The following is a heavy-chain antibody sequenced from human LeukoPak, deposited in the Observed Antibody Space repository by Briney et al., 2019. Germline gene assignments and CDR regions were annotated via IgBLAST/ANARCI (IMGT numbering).Heavy chain of an antibody. CDR3: ARVSSGWYMYYFDY. CDR1: GGSISSSSYY. D-gene: IGHD6-19*01. CDR2: IYYSGST. J-gene: IGHJ4*02. V-gene: IGHV4-39*07. Sequence: ASETLSLTCTVPGGSISSSSYYWGWIRQPPGKGLEWIGSIYYSGSTYYNPSLKSRVTISVDTSKNQFSLKLSSVTAADTAVYYCARVSSGWYMYYFDYWGQGTLVTVSS.